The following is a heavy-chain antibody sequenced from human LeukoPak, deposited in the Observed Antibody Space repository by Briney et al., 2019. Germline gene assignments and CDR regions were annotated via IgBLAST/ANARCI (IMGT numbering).Heavy chain of an antibody. CDR3: AKGAGGFSYYNWFDP. D-gene: IGHD5-18*01. CDR1: GYSISSGYL. Sequence: SETLSLTCTVSGYSISSGYLWGWIRQPPGKGLEWIGSIDGSGSSYYNPSLKSRVTISVDTSKNQFSLKLASVTAADTAIYYCAKGAGGFSYYNWFDPWGQGTLVTVSS. J-gene: IGHJ5*02. CDR2: IDGSGSS. V-gene: IGHV4-38-2*02.